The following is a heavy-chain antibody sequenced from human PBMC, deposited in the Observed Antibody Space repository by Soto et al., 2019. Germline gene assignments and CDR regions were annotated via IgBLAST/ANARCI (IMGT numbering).Heavy chain of an antibody. CDR1: GGTFSSYA. CDR2: IIPIFGTA. J-gene: IGHJ3*02. V-gene: IGHV1-69*13. Sequence: GASVKVSCKASGGTFSSYAISWVRQAPGQGLEWMGGIIPIFGTANYAQKFQGRVTITADESTSTAYMELSSLRSEDTAVYYCARTPSPYYYDSSGYYNAFDIWGQGTMVTVSS. D-gene: IGHD3-22*01. CDR3: ARTPSPYYYDSSGYYNAFDI.